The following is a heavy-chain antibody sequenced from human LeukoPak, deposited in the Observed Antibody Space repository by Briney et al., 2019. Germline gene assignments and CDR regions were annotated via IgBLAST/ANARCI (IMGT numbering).Heavy chain of an antibody. Sequence: ASVKVSCKASGYTFTGYYMHWVRQAPGQGLGWMGWIKPNSGGTNYAQKFQGRVTMTRDTSISTAYMELSRLRSDDTAVYYCARSYYYGSGSYYSLDQFDYWGQGTLVTVSS. D-gene: IGHD3-10*01. CDR2: IKPNSGGT. V-gene: IGHV1-2*02. CDR1: GYTFTGYY. J-gene: IGHJ4*02. CDR3: ARSYYYGSGSYYSLDQFDY.